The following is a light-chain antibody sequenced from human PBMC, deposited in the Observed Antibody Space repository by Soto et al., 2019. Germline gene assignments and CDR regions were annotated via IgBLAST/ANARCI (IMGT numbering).Light chain of an antibody. CDR2: GAS. J-gene: IGKJ1*01. CDR1: QSLTSTF. Sequence: VLTQSPGTLSLSPGEAATLSCRASQSLTSTFLSWYQQKPGQAPRFLIYGASNRAPGVPDRFSGSGSGTDFTLTISRLEPEDFAVYFCQQYGTSPWTFGQGTKVELK. CDR3: QQYGTSPWT. V-gene: IGKV3-20*01.